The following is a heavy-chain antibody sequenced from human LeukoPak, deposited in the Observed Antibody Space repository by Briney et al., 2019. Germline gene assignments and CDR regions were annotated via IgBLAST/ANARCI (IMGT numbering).Heavy chain of an antibody. D-gene: IGHD2-2*01. CDR2: TIPIFGTA. V-gene: IGHV1-69*13. CDR3: AADPGYCSSTSCYAPV. Sequence: ASVKVSCKASGGTFSSYAISWVRQAPGQGLEWMGGTIPIFGTANYAQKFQGRVTITADESTSTAYMELSSLRSEDTAVYYCAADPGYCSSTSCYAPVWGQGTLVTVSS. J-gene: IGHJ4*02. CDR1: GGTFSSYA.